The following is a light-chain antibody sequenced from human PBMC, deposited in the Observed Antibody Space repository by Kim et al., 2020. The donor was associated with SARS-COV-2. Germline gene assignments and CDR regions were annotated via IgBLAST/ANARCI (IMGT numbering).Light chain of an antibody. CDR2: GNS. CDR3: QSYDSSLSGPHCV. CDR1: SSNIGAGYD. J-gene: IGLJ3*02. V-gene: IGLV1-40*01. Sequence: QSVLTQPPSVSGAPGQRVTISCTGSSSNIGAGYDVHWYQQLPGTAPKLLIYGNSNRPSGVPDRFSGSKSGTSASLAITGLQAEDEADYYCQSYDSSLSGPHCVFGGGTQLTVL.